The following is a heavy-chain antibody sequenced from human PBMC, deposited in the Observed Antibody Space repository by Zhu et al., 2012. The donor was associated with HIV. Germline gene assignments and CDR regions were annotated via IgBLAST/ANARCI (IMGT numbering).Heavy chain of an antibody. Sequence: QVQGQQSGARLLKPSETLTLTCGIEGDSFNGYFWTWVRQPPGKGLEWIGETDQSGSFYYNPSLKNRATISVDVSQHQFSLRLTSISAADTGLYYCARQGLAGRSRKRFESWGQGTPVIVS. J-gene: IGHJ1*01. CDR3: ARQGLAGRSRKRFES. D-gene: IGHD3/OR15-3a*01. V-gene: IGHV4-34*01. CDR1: GDSFNGYF. CDR2: TDQSGSF.